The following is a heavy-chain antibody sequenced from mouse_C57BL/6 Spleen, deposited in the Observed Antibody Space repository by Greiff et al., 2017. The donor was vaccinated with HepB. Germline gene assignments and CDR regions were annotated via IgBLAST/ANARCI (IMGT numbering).Heavy chain of an antibody. CDR1: GYTFTSYW. D-gene: IGHD3-1*01. J-gene: IGHJ1*03. V-gene: IGHV1-52*01. CDR3: VRRGLWDWYFGG. CDR2: IDPSDSET. Sequence: QVQLQQPGAELVRPGSSVKLSCKASGYTFTSYWMHWVKQRPIQGLEWIGNIDPSDSETHYNQKFKDKATLTVDKSSSTAYMQLSSLTSEDSAVYCCVRRGLWDWYFGGWGTETTVTVAS.